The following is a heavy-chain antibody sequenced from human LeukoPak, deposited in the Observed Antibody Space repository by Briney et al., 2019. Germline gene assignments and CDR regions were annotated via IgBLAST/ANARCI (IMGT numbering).Heavy chain of an antibody. V-gene: IGHV3-74*01. CDR2: INSDGSST. D-gene: IGHD6-13*01. J-gene: IGHJ5*02. CDR1: GFTFSSYW. Sequence: PGGSLRLSCAASGFTFSSYWMHWVRQAPGKGLAWVSRINSDGSSTSYADSVKGRFTISRDNAKNTLYLQMNSLRAEDTAVYYCARDLAAGPYNWFDPWGQGTLVTVSS. CDR3: ARDLAAGPYNWFDP.